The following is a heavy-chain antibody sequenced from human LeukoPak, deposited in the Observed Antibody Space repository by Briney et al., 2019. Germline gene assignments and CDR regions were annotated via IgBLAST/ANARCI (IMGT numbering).Heavy chain of an antibody. CDR2: ISSSGSTI. CDR3: ARYYYGSGSYYKGPYYYMDV. D-gene: IGHD3-10*01. Sequence: QPGGSLRLSCAASGFTFSSYEMNWVRQAPGKGLEWVSYISSSGSTIYYADSVKGRFTISRDNAKNSLYLQMNSLRAEDTAVYYCARYYYGSGSYYKGPYYYMDVWGKGTTVTISS. J-gene: IGHJ6*03. V-gene: IGHV3-48*03. CDR1: GFTFSSYE.